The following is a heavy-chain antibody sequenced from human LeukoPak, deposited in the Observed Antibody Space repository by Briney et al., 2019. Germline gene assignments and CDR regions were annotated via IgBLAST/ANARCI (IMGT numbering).Heavy chain of an antibody. CDR3: ARAPAGQPYYYMDV. CDR2: MYYSGST. Sequence: PSETLSLTCTVSGGAITNYYWSWTRQPPGKGLEWIGYMYYSGSTNYNPSLKSRVTMSVDTSNNQISLKMTSLTAADTAVYYCARAPAGQPYYYMDVRGKGTTVTVSS. CDR1: GGAITNYY. J-gene: IGHJ6*03. D-gene: IGHD2-2*01. V-gene: IGHV4-59*01.